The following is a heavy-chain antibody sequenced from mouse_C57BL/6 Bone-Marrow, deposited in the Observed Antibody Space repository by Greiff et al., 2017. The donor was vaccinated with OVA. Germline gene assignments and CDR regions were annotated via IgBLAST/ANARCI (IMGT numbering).Heavy chain of an antibody. CDR2: SRNKANDYTT. Sequence: DVMLVASGGGLVQSGRSLRLSCATSGFTFSDFYMEWVRQAPGKGLEWIAASRNKANDYTTEYSASVKGRFIVSRDTSQSILYLQMNALRAEDTAIYYCARDDYYWYFDVWGTGTTVTVSS. CDR1: GFTFSDFY. J-gene: IGHJ1*03. CDR3: ARDDYYWYFDV. V-gene: IGHV7-1*01.